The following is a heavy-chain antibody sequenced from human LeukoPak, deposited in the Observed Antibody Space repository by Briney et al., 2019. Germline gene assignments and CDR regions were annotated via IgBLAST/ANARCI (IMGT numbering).Heavy chain of an antibody. CDR2: ISYDGSNK. V-gene: IGHV3-30*09. Sequence: PGGSLRLSCAASGFTFSNYAMHWVRQAPGKGLEWVAVISYDGSNKYYADSVKGRFAISRDNSKNTLYLQMSSLRAEDTAVYYCAKDLGYDLLTGPDVWGQGTTVTVSS. CDR3: AKDLGYDLLTGPDV. CDR1: GFTFSNYA. D-gene: IGHD3-9*01. J-gene: IGHJ6*02.